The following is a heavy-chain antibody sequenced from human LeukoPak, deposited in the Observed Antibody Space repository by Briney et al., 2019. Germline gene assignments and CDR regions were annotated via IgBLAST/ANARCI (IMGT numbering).Heavy chain of an antibody. J-gene: IGHJ5*02. CDR2: IYYSGST. V-gene: IGHV4-61*01. CDR1: GYSISSGYY. D-gene: IGHD3-9*01. CDR3: ARGDVLRNFDWFGSLDP. Sequence: SETLSLTCTVSGYSISSGYYWGWIRQPPGKGLEWIGYIYYSGSTNYNPSLKSRITMSVDTSKNQFSLKLSSVTAADTAVYYCARGDVLRNFDWFGSLDPWGQGTLVTVSS.